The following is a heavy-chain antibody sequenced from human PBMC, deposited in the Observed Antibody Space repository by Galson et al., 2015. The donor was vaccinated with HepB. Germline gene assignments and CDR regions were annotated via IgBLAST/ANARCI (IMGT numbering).Heavy chain of an antibody. Sequence: SVKVSCKASGYTFTGYYMHWVRQAPGQGLEWMGWINPNSGGTNYAQKFQGRVTMTRDTSISTAYMELSRLRSDDTAVYYCARVLALAYFYGSGSQDAFDIWGQGTMVTVSS. V-gene: IGHV1-2*02. J-gene: IGHJ3*02. D-gene: IGHD3-10*01. CDR2: INPNSGGT. CDR1: GYTFTGYY. CDR3: ARVLALAYFYGSGSQDAFDI.